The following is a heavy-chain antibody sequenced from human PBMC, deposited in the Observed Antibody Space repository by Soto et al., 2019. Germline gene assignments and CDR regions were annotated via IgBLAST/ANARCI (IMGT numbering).Heavy chain of an antibody. CDR2: IYHSGST. J-gene: IGHJ5*02. Sequence: SETLSLTCSVSSGSISSYYWSWIRQPPGKGLEWIGYIYHSGSTYYNPSLKSRVTISVDRSKNQFSLKLSSVTAADTAVYYCARGTFSYNWNLNWFDPWGQGTLVTVSS. D-gene: IGHD1-20*01. V-gene: IGHV4-59*12. CDR1: SGSISSYY. CDR3: ARGTFSYNWNLNWFDP.